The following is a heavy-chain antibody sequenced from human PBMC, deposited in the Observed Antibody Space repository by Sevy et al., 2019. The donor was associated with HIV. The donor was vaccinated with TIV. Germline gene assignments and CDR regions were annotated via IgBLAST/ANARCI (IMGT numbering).Heavy chain of an antibody. D-gene: IGHD3-10*01. J-gene: IGHJ4*02. CDR1: GFTFSNAW. CDR3: TTDSKKRGLSALLDY. V-gene: IGHV3-15*01. CDR2: IKSKTDGGTT. Sequence: GGSLRLSCAASGFTFSNAWMSWVRQAPGKGLEWVGRIKSKTDGGTTDYPAPVKGRFTISSEDSKNTPHLQMNSLKTEDTAIYYCTTDSKKRGLSALLDYWGQGTLVTVSS.